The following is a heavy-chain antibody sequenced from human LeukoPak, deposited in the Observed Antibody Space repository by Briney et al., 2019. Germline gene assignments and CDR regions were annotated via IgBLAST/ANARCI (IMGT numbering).Heavy chain of an antibody. Sequence: GASVKVSCKASGYTFTSYGISWVRQAPGQGLEWMGWINPNSGGTNYAQKFQGRVTMTRDTSISTAYMELSRLRSDDTAVYYCARESDSYYYYYYMDVWSKGTTVTISS. CDR3: ARESDSYYYYYYMDV. D-gene: IGHD2-21*01. CDR2: INPNSGGT. V-gene: IGHV1-2*02. CDR1: GYTFTSYG. J-gene: IGHJ6*03.